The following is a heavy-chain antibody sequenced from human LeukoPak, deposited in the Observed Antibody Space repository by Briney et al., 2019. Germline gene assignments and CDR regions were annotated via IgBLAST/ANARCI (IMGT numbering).Heavy chain of an antibody. V-gene: IGHV1-18*01. J-gene: IGHJ4*02. Sequence: GASVKVSCKASGYTFTSYGISWVRQAPGQGLEWMGWISGYNGNTDRAQKLQGRVTMTTDTSTSTVYMELRSLRSDDTAVYYCAREAFTTRCYDSWGQGTLVTVSS. CDR1: GYTFTSYG. CDR2: ISGYNGNT. D-gene: IGHD4/OR15-4a*01. CDR3: AREAFTTRCYDS.